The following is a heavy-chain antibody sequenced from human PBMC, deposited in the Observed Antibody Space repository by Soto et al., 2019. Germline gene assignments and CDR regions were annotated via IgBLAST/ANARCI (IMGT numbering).Heavy chain of an antibody. CDR1: GGSISNSSYL. D-gene: IGHD3-3*01. V-gene: IGHV4-39*01. CDR3: ARHRGSYYDFWSGDRDAFDI. CDR2: IYYSGST. Sequence: PSETLSLTCTVSGGSISNSSYLWGWIRQPPGKGLEWIGSIYYSGSTYYNPSLKSRVTISVDTSKNQFSLKLSSVTAADTAVYYCARHRGSYYDFWSGDRDAFDIWGQGTMVTVSS. J-gene: IGHJ3*02.